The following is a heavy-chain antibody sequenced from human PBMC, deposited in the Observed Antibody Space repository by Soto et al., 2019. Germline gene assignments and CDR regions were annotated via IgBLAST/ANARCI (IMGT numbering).Heavy chain of an antibody. D-gene: IGHD4-4*01. Sequence: ASVKVSCKASGYTFTGYYMHWVRQAPGQGLEWMGWINPNSGGTNYAQKFQGRVTMTRDTSISAAYMELSRLRSDDTAVYYCARDSLDYSDYYYYYGMDVWGQGTTVTVSS. CDR2: INPNSGGT. V-gene: IGHV1-2*02. CDR1: GYTFTGYY. J-gene: IGHJ6*02. CDR3: ARDSLDYSDYYYYYGMDV.